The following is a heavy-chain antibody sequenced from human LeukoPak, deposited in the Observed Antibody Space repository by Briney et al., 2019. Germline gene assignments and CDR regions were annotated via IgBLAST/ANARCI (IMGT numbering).Heavy chain of an antibody. Sequence: SETLPLTRTVSGGSLSGSYWNWPRQPPGEGLEWIGYVSNSGRGSTKYNPSLESRVTMSVETSKNQFSLKLSSVTAADTAVYYCAKWNGGSYHFASWGQGTLVTVSS. V-gene: IGHV4-59*01. CDR2: VSNSGRGST. J-gene: IGHJ4*02. D-gene: IGHD1-26*01. CDR3: AKWNGGSYHFAS. CDR1: GGSLSGSY.